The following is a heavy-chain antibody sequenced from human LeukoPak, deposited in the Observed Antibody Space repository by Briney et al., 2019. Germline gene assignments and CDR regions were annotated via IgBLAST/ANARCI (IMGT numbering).Heavy chain of an antibody. CDR3: ARGLLWFGEFRYFDY. Sequence: ASVKVSCKASGYTFTGYYMHWVRQAPGQGLEWMGWIIPNSGGTNYAPKFQGRVTMTRDTSISTAYMELTRLRSDDTAVYYCARGLLWFGEFRYFDYWGQGTLVTVSS. V-gene: IGHV1-2*02. CDR2: IIPNSGGT. J-gene: IGHJ4*02. CDR1: GYTFTGYY. D-gene: IGHD3-10*01.